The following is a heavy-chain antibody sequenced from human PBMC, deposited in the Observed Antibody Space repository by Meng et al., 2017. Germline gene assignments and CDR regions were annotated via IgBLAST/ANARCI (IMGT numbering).Heavy chain of an antibody. J-gene: IGHJ4*02. Sequence: QVRLQQGGAGLLSPSDALSLTCAVYGGSFSGYYWSWIRQPPGKGLEWIGEINHSGSTNYNPSLKSRVTISVDTSKNQFSLKLSSVTAADTAVYYCARGVRLPDYWGQGTLVTVSS. CDR2: INHSGST. CDR3: ARGVRLPDY. V-gene: IGHV4-34*01. CDR1: GGSFSGYY. D-gene: IGHD2-15*01.